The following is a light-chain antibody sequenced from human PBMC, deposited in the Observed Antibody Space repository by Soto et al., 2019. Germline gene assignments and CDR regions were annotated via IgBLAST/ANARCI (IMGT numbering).Light chain of an antibody. CDR3: QQYGSSPWT. CDR1: QSVSSSY. V-gene: IGKV3-20*01. Sequence: EIVLTQSPGTLSLSPGERATLSCRASQSVSSSYLSWYQQKPGQAPRLLIYGASSRATGIPDRFSGSGSGTGFTLAISRLEPEDFAGYYCQQYGSSPWTFGQGTKGEIK. CDR2: GAS. J-gene: IGKJ1*01.